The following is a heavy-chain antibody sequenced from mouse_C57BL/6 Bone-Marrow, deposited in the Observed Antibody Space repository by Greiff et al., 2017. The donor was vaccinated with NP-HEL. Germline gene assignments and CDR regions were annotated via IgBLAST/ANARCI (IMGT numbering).Heavy chain of an antibody. D-gene: IGHD2-1*01. CDR3: ATQVGSTMVRFDY. V-gene: IGHV5-12*01. J-gene: IGHJ2*01. Sequence: EVQLVESGGGLVQPGGSLKLSCAASGFTFSDYYMYWVRQTPEKRLEWVAYISNGGGSTYYPDTVKGRFTISRDNAKNTLYLQMSRLKSEDTAMYYCATQVGSTMVRFDYWGQGTTLTVSS. CDR2: ISNGGGST. CDR1: GFTFSDYY.